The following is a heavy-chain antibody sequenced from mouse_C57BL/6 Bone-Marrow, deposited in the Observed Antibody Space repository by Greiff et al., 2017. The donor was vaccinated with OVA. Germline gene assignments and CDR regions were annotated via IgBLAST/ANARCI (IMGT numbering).Heavy chain of an antibody. Sequence: EVQRVESEGGLVQPGSSMKLSCTASGFTFSDYYMAWVRQVPEKGLEWVANINYDGSSTYYLDSLKSRFIISRDNAKNILYLQMSSLKSEDTATYYCARDHYYGANYAMDYWGQGTSVTVSS. CDR1: GFTFSDYY. D-gene: IGHD1-2*01. CDR2: INYDGSST. V-gene: IGHV5-16*01. CDR3: ARDHYYGANYAMDY. J-gene: IGHJ4*01.